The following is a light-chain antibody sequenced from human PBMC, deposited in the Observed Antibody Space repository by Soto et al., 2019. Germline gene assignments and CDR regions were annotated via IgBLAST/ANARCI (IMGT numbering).Light chain of an antibody. CDR3: QQSYSTPRT. Sequence: DIQMTQSPSSLSASVGDRVTITCRASQSISTYLNWYQQKPGKAPKLLIYAASSFQSGVPSRFSGSGSGTDFTRTISSLQPEDFATYYCQQSYSTPRTFGQGTKLEIK. V-gene: IGKV1-39*01. CDR1: QSISTY. CDR2: AAS. J-gene: IGKJ2*01.